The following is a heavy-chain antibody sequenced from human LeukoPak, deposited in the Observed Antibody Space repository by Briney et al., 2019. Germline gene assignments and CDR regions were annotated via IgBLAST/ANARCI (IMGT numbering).Heavy chain of an antibody. CDR3: ARGSGCSLYYYGMDV. D-gene: IGHD3-10*01. J-gene: IGHJ6*02. Sequence: SETLSLTCTVSGDSISGGDYYWSWIRQPPGKGLEWIGYIYSSGSTYYNPSLQSRLTISVVTWKNQFSLRLSSVTAADTAVYYCARGSGCSLYYYGMDVWGQGTTVTVSS. CDR2: IYSSGST. V-gene: IGHV4-30-4*01. CDR1: GDSISGGDYY.